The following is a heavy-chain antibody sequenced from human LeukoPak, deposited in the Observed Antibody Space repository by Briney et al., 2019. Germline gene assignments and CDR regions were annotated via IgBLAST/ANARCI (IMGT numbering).Heavy chain of an antibody. CDR1: GGSISSSHYY. CDR2: INHSGST. CDR3: ARRSLRRFYGSGTPRGAFDY. J-gene: IGHJ4*02. V-gene: IGHV4-39*07. Sequence: SETLSLTCTVSGGSISSSHYYWDWIRQPPGKGLEWIGEINHSGSTNYNPSLKSRVTISVDTSKNQFSLKLSSVTAADTAVYYCARRSLRRFYGSGTPRGAFDYWGQGTLVTVSS. D-gene: IGHD3-10*01.